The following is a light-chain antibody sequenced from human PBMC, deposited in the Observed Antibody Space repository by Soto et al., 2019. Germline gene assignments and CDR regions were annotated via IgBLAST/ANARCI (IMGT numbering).Light chain of an antibody. CDR1: QIVTSRY. J-gene: IGKJ1*01. V-gene: IGKV3-20*01. CDR2: AAY. Sequence: IVLTQSPGTLSLSPGERATLSCRASQIVTSRYLAWYQQKPGQAPRLLIYAAYSRATNIPDRFSGSGSGTDFALAIIRLEPKDFAVYYCQHYGRSLWTFGQGTKVEIK. CDR3: QHYGRSLWT.